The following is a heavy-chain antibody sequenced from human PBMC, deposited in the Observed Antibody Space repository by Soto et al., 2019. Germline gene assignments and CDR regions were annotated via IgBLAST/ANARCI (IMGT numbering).Heavy chain of an antibody. CDR3: ARIRRQQLPRYYYYYYMGV. V-gene: IGHV4-39*07. D-gene: IGHD6-13*01. CDR2: IYYSGST. Sequence: PSETLSLTCTVSGGSLSSSTYYWGWIRQPPGKGLEWIASIYYSGSTYYNPSLKSRVTISVDTSKNQFSLKLSSVTAADTAVYYCARIRRQQLPRYYYYYYMGVWGKGTTVTVSS. J-gene: IGHJ6*03. CDR1: GGSLSSSTYY.